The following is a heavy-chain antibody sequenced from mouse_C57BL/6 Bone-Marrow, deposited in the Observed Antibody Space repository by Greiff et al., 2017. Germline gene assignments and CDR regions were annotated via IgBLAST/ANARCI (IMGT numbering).Heavy chain of an antibody. D-gene: IGHD6-1*01. J-gene: IGHJ4*01. V-gene: IGHV5-12*01. CDR3: AGRLHSMDY. Sequence: EVQGVESGGGLVQPGGSLKLSCAASGFTFSDYYMYWVRQTPEKRLEWVAYISNGGGSTYYPDTVKGRFTIPRDKAKNTLYLQMSRLKSEDADVYYCAGRLHSMDYWGQGTSVTVSS. CDR2: ISNGGGST. CDR1: GFTFSDYY.